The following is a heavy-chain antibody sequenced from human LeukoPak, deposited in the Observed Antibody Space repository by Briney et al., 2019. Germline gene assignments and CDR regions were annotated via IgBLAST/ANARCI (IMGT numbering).Heavy chain of an antibody. CDR2: TRYDGSNK. Sequence: GGSLRLSCAASGFTFSSYGMHWVRQAPGKGLEWVAFTRYDGSNKYYADSVKGRFTISRDNSKNTLYLQMNSLRAEDTAVYYCAKDDRDCSGGSCYLPQTPYYFDYWGQGTLVTVSS. D-gene: IGHD2-15*01. CDR1: GFTFSSYG. V-gene: IGHV3-30*02. CDR3: AKDDRDCSGGSCYLPQTPYYFDY. J-gene: IGHJ4*02.